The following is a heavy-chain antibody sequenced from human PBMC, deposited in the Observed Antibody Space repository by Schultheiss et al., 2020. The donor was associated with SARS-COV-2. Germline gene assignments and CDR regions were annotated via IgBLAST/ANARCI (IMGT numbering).Heavy chain of an antibody. CDR2: IWYDGSNK. J-gene: IGHJ6*02. CDR1: GFTFSSYG. D-gene: IGHD1-7*01. CDR3: ARDCVELLYYYGMDV. V-gene: IGHV3-33*01. Sequence: GESLKISCAASGFTFSSYGMHWVRQAPGKGLEWVAVIWYDGSNKYYADSVKGRFTISRDNSKNTLYLQMNSLRAEDTAVYYCARDCVELLYYYGMDVWGQGTTVTVSS.